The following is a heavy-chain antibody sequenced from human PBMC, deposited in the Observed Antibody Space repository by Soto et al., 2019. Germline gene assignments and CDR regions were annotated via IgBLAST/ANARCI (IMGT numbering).Heavy chain of an antibody. CDR1: GFTFSSYA. CDR3: AKGITDTGGYYYYSMDV. J-gene: IGHJ6*02. V-gene: IGHV3-23*01. CDR2: ISGSGGIT. Sequence: EVKLLDSGGGLVQTGGSLRLSCAASGFTFSSYAMGWVRQAPGKGLDWVSVISGSGGITYSADSVKGRFTISRDNSNNILYLQMNGLRAEDTAVYYCAKGITDTGGYYYYSMDVWGQGTAVTVSS. D-gene: IGHD3-16*01.